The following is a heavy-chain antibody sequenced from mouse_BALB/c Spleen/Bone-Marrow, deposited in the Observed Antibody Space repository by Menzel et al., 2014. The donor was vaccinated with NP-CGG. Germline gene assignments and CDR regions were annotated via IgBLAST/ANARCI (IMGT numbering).Heavy chain of an antibody. Sequence: EVQRVESGGALVKPGGSLKLSCAASGLTFSDYAMSWVRQSPEKRLEWVAEISNGGNYTYYPDTVTGRFTISRDNAKNTLYLEMSSLRSEDTAMYYCSRNSNYSFDFWGQGTTLTVSS. V-gene: IGHV5-9-4*01. J-gene: IGHJ2*01. CDR2: ISNGGNYT. D-gene: IGHD2-5*01. CDR1: GLTFSDYA. CDR3: SRNSNYSFDF.